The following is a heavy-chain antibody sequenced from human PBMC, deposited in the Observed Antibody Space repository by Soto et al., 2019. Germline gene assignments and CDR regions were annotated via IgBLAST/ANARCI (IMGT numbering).Heavy chain of an antibody. CDR1: GFTFSSYG. CDR2: ISYDGSNK. CDR3: AKAGYSSSVLFFDY. J-gene: IGHJ4*02. V-gene: IGHV3-30*18. Sequence: GGSLRLSCAASGFTFSSYGMHWVRQAPGKGLEWVAVISYDGSNKYYADSVKGRFTISRDNSKNTLYLQMNSLRAEDTAVYYCAKAGYSSSVLFFDYWGQGTLVTVSS. D-gene: IGHD6-6*01.